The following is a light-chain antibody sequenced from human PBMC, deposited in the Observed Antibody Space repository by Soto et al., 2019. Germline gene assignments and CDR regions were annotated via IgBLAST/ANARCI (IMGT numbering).Light chain of an antibody. CDR2: DAS. Sequence: AIQMTQSPSSLSASVGDRVTISCQASQGIGNALGWYQQKPGKPPKFLIYDASTLESGVPSRFSGSGSGTEFTLTISSLQPDDFATYYCQQYNNYPRTFGQGTKV. V-gene: IGKV1D-13*01. J-gene: IGKJ1*01. CDR3: QQYNNYPRT. CDR1: QGIGNA.